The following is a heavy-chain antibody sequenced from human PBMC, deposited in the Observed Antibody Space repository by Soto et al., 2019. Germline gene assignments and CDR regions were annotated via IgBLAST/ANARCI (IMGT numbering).Heavy chain of an antibody. J-gene: IGHJ3*02. Sequence: GESLKISCKGSGYSFTTYWITWVRQMPGKGLEWMGRIDPSDSYIKYSPSFQGHVTISADKSISSAYLQWSSLKASDTAMYYCARVLRSDTFYIWGQGTMVTVSS. V-gene: IGHV5-10-1*01. CDR1: GYSFTTYW. D-gene: IGHD4-17*01. CDR3: ARVLRSDTFYI. CDR2: IDPSDSYI.